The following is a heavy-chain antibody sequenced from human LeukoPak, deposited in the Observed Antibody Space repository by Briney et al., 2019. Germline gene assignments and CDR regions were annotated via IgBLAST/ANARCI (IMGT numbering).Heavy chain of an antibody. V-gene: IGHV3-7*03. J-gene: IGHJ6*02. CDR1: GFSFSSYY. CDR2: INPDGSER. D-gene: IGHD6-19*01. CDR3: TRDLAAVPGPRMDV. Sequence: PGGSLRLSCAASGFSFSSYYMGWVRQAPGKGLEWVALINPDGSERYYVDSVKGRFTISRDNAGNSLYLQMDSLRDDDTAMYFCTRDLAAVPGPRMDVWGQGTTVTVSS.